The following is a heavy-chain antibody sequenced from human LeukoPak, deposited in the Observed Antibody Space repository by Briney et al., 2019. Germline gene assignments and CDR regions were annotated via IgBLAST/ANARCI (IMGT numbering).Heavy chain of an antibody. D-gene: IGHD2-15*01. V-gene: IGHV4-30-2*01. J-gene: IGHJ6*02. CDR3: ARGGAVVYGMGV. CDR2: TYHSGST. Sequence: PSETLSLTCAVSGGSISSGGYSWSWIRQPPGKGLEWIGYTYHSGSTYYNPSLKSRVTISVDRSKNQFSLKLSSVTAADTAVYYCARGGAVVYGMGVWGQGTTVTVSS. CDR1: GGSISSGGYS.